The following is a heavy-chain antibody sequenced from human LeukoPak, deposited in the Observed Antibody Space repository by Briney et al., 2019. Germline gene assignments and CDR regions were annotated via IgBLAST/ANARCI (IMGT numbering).Heavy chain of an antibody. Sequence: GGSLRLSCAASGFTLSSYSMNWVRQAPGKGLEWVSYISSSGSTIHYADSVKGRFTISRDNAKNSLYLQMNSLRAEDTAVYFCARDRYGSFDYWGQGTLVTVSS. V-gene: IGHV3-48*01. J-gene: IGHJ4*02. CDR2: ISSSGSTI. D-gene: IGHD3-9*01. CDR3: ARDRYGSFDY. CDR1: GFTLSSYS.